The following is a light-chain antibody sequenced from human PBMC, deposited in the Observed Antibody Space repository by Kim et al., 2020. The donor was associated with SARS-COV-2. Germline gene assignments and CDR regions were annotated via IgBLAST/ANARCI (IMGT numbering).Light chain of an antibody. CDR3: QSYDSSLSVV. CDR1: SANNGAGYD. J-gene: IGLJ3*02. Sequence: GERVTISCTGSSANNGAGYDVHWYRRLPGTAPKLLIYGNTNRPSGVPDRFSGSKSGTSASLAITGLQAEDEADYYCQSYDSSLSVVFGGGTQLTVL. CDR2: GNT. V-gene: IGLV1-40*01.